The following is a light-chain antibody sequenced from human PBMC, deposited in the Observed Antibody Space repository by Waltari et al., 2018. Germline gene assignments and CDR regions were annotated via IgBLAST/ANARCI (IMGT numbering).Light chain of an antibody. J-gene: IGLJ2*01. CDR2: EVT. Sequence: HSALTHPAPVSGSPGRPITISCTGPSSHIGFDNYVSWYQQYPGKAPKVIIYEVTKRPSGVSNRFSGSKSGNTASLTISGLQAEDEADYYCSSYSTISSPVQFGGGTTLTVL. CDR3: SSYSTISSPVQ. CDR1: SSHIGFDNY. V-gene: IGLV2-14*01.